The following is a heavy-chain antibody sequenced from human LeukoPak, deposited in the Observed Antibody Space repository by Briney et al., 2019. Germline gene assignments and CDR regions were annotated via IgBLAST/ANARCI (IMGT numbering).Heavy chain of an antibody. D-gene: IGHD6-19*01. CDR1: GFTFSRYS. Sequence: PGGSLRHSCAASGFTFSRYSMNWVRQAPGKGLEWVSYISSSGSTIYYADSVKGRFTISRDNAKNSLYLHMNSLSAEDTAVYYCARESRGWYIDSWGQGTLVTVSS. CDR3: ARESRGWYIDS. CDR2: ISSSGSTI. J-gene: IGHJ5*01. V-gene: IGHV3-48*01.